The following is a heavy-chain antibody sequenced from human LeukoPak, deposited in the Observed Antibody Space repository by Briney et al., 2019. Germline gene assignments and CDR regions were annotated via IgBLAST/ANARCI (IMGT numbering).Heavy chain of an antibody. CDR1: GFTFSSYW. V-gene: IGHV3-7*01. J-gene: IGHJ4*02. D-gene: IGHD6-19*01. CDR2: IKQDGSEK. Sequence: GXXLRLSCAASGFTFSSYWMSWVRQAPGKGMEWVANIKQDGSEKYYLHSVNARFTISRDNPKNSLYLQMNSLRAEDTAVYYCAREDGSGWAFDYWGQGTLVTVSS. CDR3: AREDGSGWAFDY.